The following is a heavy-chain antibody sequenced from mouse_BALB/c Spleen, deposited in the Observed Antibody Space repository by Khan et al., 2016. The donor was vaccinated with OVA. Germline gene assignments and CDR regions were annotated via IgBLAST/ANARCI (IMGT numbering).Heavy chain of an antibody. CDR2: INTYTGEP. CDR3: ARPPYFSYVMAC. J-gene: IGHJ4*01. CDR1: GYTFTNYG. Sequence: QIQLVQSGPELKKPGETVKISCKASGYTFTNYGMNWVKRAPGKGLKWMGWINTYTGEPTYADDFKGRFAFSLETSASTAYLQLNTLKNEDTATYFCARPPYFSYVMACWGQGTSVTVSS. D-gene: IGHD2-10*01. V-gene: IGHV9-3-1*01.